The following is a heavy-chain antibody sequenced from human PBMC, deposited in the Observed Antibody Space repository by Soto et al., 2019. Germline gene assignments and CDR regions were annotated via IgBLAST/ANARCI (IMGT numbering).Heavy chain of an antibody. CDR3: ATGSRYNWFDP. CDR2: IYYSGST. D-gene: IGHD7-27*01. V-gene: IGHV4-61*01. CDR1: GGSVSSGSDY. Sequence: QVQLQESGPGLVKPSETLSLTCTVSGGSVSSGSDYWSWIRQPPGKGLEWIGYIYYSGSTNYNPSLKSRVTISVHTSKNQFSLKLSSVTAAVTAVYYCATGSRYNWFDPWGQGTLVTVSS. J-gene: IGHJ5*02.